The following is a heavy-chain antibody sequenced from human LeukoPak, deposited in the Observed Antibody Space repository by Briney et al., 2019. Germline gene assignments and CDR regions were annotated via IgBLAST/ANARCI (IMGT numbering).Heavy chain of an antibody. CDR1: GGSISSGGYY. CDR3: ARGDIVVVPARPPNWFDP. CDR2: IYYGGST. D-gene: IGHD2-2*01. J-gene: IGHJ5*02. V-gene: IGHV4-31*03. Sequence: SETLSLTCTVSGGSISSGGYYWSWIRQHPGKGLEWIGYIYYGGSTYYNPSLKSRVTISVDTSKNQFSLKLSSVTAADTAVYYCARGDIVVVPARPPNWFDPWGQGTLVTVSS.